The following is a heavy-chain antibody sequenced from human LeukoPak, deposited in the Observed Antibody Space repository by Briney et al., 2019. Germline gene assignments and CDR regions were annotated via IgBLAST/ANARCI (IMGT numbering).Heavy chain of an antibody. CDR1: GFTFSSYA. D-gene: IGHD3-3*01. Sequence: GGSLRLSCAASGFTFSSYAMSWVRQAPGKGLEWVSAISGSGGSTYYADSVKGRFTISRDNSKNTLYLQMSSLRAEDTAVYYCAKVIDFWSGYYTGFDYWGQGTLVTVSS. CDR2: ISGSGGST. J-gene: IGHJ4*02. CDR3: AKVIDFWSGYYTGFDY. V-gene: IGHV3-23*01.